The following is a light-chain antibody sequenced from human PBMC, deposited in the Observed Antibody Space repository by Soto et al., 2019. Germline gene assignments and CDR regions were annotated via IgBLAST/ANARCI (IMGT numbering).Light chain of an antibody. V-gene: IGKV1-5*01. CDR1: QTIDRW. J-gene: IGKJ1*01. CDR2: DAS. CDR3: QQYEGNPT. Sequence: DIQLTQSPSTLSASIGDRVVITCRASQTIDRWLALYQQRPGLAPRLLIYDASTLESGVPSRFSGSGSETEFPLTISSLKPDDFATYHCQQYEGNPTFGQGTTVEVK.